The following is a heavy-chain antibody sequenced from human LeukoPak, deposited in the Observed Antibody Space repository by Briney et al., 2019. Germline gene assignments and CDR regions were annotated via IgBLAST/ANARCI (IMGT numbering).Heavy chain of an antibody. CDR2: ISDDFGT. CDR3: GRGKSGYGRGGTCYAHDY. J-gene: IGHJ4*01. Sequence: GGLRHSCAASGFTFSLYAVSYVRQCPGKGLYWVASISDDFGTCHAGSVMGRFTISRDNSRYMLYREMASLSVDDTACYYCGRGKSGYGRGGTCYAHDYWGYGTLVT. CDR1: GFTFSLYA. V-gene: IGHV3-23*01. D-gene: IGHD2-15*01.